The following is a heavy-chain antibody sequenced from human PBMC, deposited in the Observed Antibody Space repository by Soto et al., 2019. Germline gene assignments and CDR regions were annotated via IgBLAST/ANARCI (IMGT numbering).Heavy chain of an antibody. CDR2: IYSGGRT. J-gene: IGHJ6*02. CDR1: GFTVSSNY. Sequence: EVQLVESGGGLIQPGGSLRLSCAASGFTVSSNYMNWVRQAPGKGLEWISIIYSGGRTYYADSVKGRFTVSRDNSKNTLYLQMNSLRAEDTAVYYCAREVVVDPYYYGLDVWGQGTTVTVSS. V-gene: IGHV3-53*01. D-gene: IGHD2-21*01. CDR3: AREVVVDPYYYGLDV.